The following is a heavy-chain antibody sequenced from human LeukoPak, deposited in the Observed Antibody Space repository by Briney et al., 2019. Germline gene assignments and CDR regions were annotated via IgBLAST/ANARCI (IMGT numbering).Heavy chain of an antibody. J-gene: IGHJ4*02. CDR2: INWNGGST. CDR3: ARVEGSGSYALDY. V-gene: IGHV3-20*04. CDR1: GFTFDDYG. D-gene: IGHD1-26*01. Sequence: TGGSLRLSCAASGFTFDDYGMSWVRHAPGKGLEWVSGINWNGGSTGYADSVKGRFTISRDNAKNSLYLQMNSLRAEDTALYYCARVEGSGSYALDYWGQGTLVTVSS.